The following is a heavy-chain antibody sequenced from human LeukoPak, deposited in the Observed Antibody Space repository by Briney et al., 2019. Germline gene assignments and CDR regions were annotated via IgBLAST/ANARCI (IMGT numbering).Heavy chain of an antibody. V-gene: IGHV4-39*07. Sequence: SETLSLTCTVSGGSISSSSYYWGWIRQPPGKGLEWIGSIYYSRSTYYNPSLKSRVTISVDTSKNQFSLKLSSVTAADTAVYYRARAAGRHSGSYYDDGAFDIWGQGTMVTVSS. CDR1: GGSISSSSYY. CDR2: IYYSRST. J-gene: IGHJ3*02. D-gene: IGHD1-26*01. CDR3: ARAAGRHSGSYYDDGAFDI.